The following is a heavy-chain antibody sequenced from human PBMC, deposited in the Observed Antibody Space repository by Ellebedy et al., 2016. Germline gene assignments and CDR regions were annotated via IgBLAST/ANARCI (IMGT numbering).Heavy chain of an antibody. CDR1: GFSLNTSGMC. CDR2: IDWDDDK. Sequence: SGPTLVKPTQTLTLTCTFSGFSLNTSGMCVSWIRQPPGKALEWLARIDWDDDKYYRTSLKTRLTISKDTSKNQVVLTMTNRDPVDTATFYCARAIVAKVPYYYYYGMDVWGQGTTVTVSS. D-gene: IGHD5-12*01. V-gene: IGHV2-70*11. CDR3: ARAIVAKVPYYYYYGMDV. J-gene: IGHJ6*02.